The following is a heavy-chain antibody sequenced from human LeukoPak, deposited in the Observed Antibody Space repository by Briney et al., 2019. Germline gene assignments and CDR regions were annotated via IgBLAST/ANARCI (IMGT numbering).Heavy chain of an antibody. CDR3: ARAGYCGDAGCRGGSAFDV. D-gene: IGHD2-21*01. J-gene: IGHJ3*01. V-gene: IGHV1-18*01. CDR1: GYTFSNYD. Sequence: GASVKVSCKTSGYTFSNYDIYWVRQAPGQGLEWMGWISAYNGDTRYAQILQGRFTVTTDTSTSTAYMELRSLTYDDTAVYYCARAGYCGDAGCRGGSAFDVWGQGTMVTVSS. CDR2: ISAYNGDT.